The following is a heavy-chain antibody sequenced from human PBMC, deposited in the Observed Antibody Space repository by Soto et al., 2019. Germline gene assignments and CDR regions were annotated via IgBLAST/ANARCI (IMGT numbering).Heavy chain of an antibody. J-gene: IGHJ4*02. CDR1: GGSISSGGYY. V-gene: IGHV4-31*03. CDR3: ARDENDSSGYSL. D-gene: IGHD3-22*01. CDR2: IYYSGST. Sequence: PSETLSLTCTVSGGSISSGGYYWSWIRQHPGKGLEWIGYIYYSGSTYYNPSLKSRVTISVDTSKNQFSLKLSSVTAADTAVYYCARDENDSSGYSLWGQGTLVTSPQ.